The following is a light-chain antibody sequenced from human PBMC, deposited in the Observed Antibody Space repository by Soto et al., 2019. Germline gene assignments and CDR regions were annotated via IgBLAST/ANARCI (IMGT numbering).Light chain of an antibody. Sequence: QSVLTQPPSVSAAPGQKVTISCSGNSSNIGNNFVSWYQRLPGTAPKLLIYDNDKRPSGIPDRFSGSKSGTSATLGITGLQTGDEANYYCGTWDSSLSAMVFGGGTKLTVL. J-gene: IGLJ2*01. CDR3: GTWDSSLSAMV. CDR1: SSNIGNNF. V-gene: IGLV1-51*01. CDR2: DND.